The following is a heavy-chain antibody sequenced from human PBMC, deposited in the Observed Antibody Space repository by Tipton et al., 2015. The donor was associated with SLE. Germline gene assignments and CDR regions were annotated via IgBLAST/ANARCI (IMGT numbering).Heavy chain of an antibody. CDR3: ARDQETMVRGVIGGMDV. V-gene: IGHV4-59*01. Sequence: LRLSCAASGFTFSSYAMSWIRQPPGKGLEWIGYIYYSGSTNYNPSLKSRVTISVDTSKNQFSLKLSSVTAADTAVYYCARDQETMVRGVIGGMDVWGQGTTVTVSS. CDR1: GFTFSSYA. D-gene: IGHD3-10*01. CDR2: IYYSGST. J-gene: IGHJ6*02.